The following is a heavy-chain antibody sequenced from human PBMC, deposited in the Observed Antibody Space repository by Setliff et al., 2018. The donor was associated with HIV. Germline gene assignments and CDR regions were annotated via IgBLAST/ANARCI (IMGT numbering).Heavy chain of an antibody. CDR3: ARGYCSSSSCYFWRGYYFDS. D-gene: IGHD2-2*01. J-gene: IGHJ4*02. CDR2: INSYNGNT. V-gene: IGHV1-18*04. Sequence: ASVKVSCKASGYTFTTYGVNWVRQAPGQGLEWMGWINSYNGNTEFAQKFQGRVTMTTDTSANTAYMELSSLRSEDTAVYYCARGYCSSSSCYFWRGYYFDSWGQGTLVTVSS. CDR1: GYTFTTYG.